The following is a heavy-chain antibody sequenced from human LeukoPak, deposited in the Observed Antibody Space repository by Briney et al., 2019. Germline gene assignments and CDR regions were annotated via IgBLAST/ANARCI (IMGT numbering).Heavy chain of an antibody. D-gene: IGHD5-12*01. CDR1: GFTVSSNY. V-gene: IGHV3-53*01. J-gene: IGHJ6*03. CDR3: AREYSGYDSHYMDV. Sequence: GGSLRLSCAASGFTVSSNYMSWVRQAPGKGLEWVSVIYSGGSTYYADSVKGRFTISRDNSKNTLYLQMNSLRAEDTAVYYCAREYSGYDSHYMDVWGKGTTVTVSS. CDR2: IYSGGST.